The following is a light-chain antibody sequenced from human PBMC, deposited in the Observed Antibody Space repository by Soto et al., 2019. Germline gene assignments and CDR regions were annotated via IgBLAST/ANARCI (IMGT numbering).Light chain of an antibody. CDR3: PSYDSTYVV. Sequence: QSVLTQPPSVSGAPGQRVTISCTGSSSNIGAGYDVHWYQQLPGTAPKLLIYGNSNRPSGVPDRFSGSKSGTSASLAITGLQAEDEADYYCPSYDSTYVVFGGGTKLTVL. V-gene: IGLV1-40*01. CDR2: GNS. CDR1: SSNIGAGYD. J-gene: IGLJ2*01.